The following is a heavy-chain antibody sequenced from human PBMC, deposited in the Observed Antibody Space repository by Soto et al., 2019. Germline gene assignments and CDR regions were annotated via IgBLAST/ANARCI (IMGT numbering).Heavy chain of an antibody. Sequence: GGSLRLSCAASEFTFSSHWMHWVRQDTGRGLEWVANINDGGSETYYVDSVKGRFTVSRDNAKNALFLQMNSLRAEDTAVYYCAKGGYTSYFDYWGQGTLVTVSS. CDR1: EFTFSSHW. CDR2: INDGGSET. D-gene: IGHD3-16*02. J-gene: IGHJ4*02. V-gene: IGHV3-7*03. CDR3: AKGGYTSYFDY.